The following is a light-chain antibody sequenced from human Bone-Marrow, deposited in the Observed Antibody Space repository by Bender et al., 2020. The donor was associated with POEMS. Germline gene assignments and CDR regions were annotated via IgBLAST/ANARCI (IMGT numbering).Light chain of an antibody. Sequence: QSALTQPASVSGSPGQSITISCTGTSSDIGTYTYVSWYQHHPGKVPKLMIYDVSNRPSGVSNRFSGSKSGDTASLTISGLQAEDEADYYCSSYTSSSTQVFGTGTKVTVL. J-gene: IGLJ1*01. CDR3: SSYTSSSTQV. V-gene: IGLV2-14*03. CDR2: DVS. CDR1: SSDIGTYTY.